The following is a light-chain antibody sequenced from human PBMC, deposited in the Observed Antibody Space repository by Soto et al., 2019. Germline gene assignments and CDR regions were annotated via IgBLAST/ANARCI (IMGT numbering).Light chain of an antibody. CDR1: QSIRSH. CDR3: QQYSDWPPGT. V-gene: IGKV3-15*01. J-gene: IGKJ1*01. Sequence: EIVMTQSPGTLSVSPGERATLSCRASQSIRSHLAWYQQKPGQAPRLLVYESSTRATGIPGRFSGSGSGTEFSLTISSLRSEDFAIYYCQQYSDWPPGTFGQGTKVEIK. CDR2: ESS.